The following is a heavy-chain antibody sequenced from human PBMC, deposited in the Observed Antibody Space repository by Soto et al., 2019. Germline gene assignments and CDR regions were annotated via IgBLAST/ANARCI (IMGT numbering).Heavy chain of an antibody. J-gene: IGHJ6*02. CDR3: ARGYYDVWGSYSRRYYYGMDV. V-gene: IGHV4-39*01. Sequence: GWLRLHQGKVLEWIATVYYTGSTYSNPSLESRVTISVDTSKTQFSLKLSSVTAADTAVYYCARGYYDVWGSYSRRYYYGMDVWCRGTSVT. D-gene: IGHD3-10*01. CDR2: VYYTGST.